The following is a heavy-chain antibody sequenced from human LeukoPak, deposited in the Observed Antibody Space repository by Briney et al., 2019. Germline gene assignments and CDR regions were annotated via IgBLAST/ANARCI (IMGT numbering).Heavy chain of an antibody. D-gene: IGHD3-22*01. V-gene: IGHV4-34*01. Sequence: SETLSLTCAVYGGSFSGYYWSWLRHPPGKGLEWIGEINHSGSNNFNTSLKSRVTLPVDTSKNQFSLKLRSMHPADTAFFSCAREWTGPGYYYYFQHWGQGTLVTVSS. CDR2: INHSGSN. CDR3: AREWTGPGYYYYFQH. CDR1: GGSFSGYY. J-gene: IGHJ1*01.